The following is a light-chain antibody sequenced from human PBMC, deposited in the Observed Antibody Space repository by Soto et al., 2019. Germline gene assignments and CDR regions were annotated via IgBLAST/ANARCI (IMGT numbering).Light chain of an antibody. Sequence: QSALTQPASVSGSPGQSITISCTGTNSDVGGYNYVSWYQQHPGKAPKVMVYAVSYRPSGVSNRFSGSKSGNTASLTISGLQNEDEADYYCSSYTSRSTLMVFGGGTKVTVL. CDR3: SSYTSRSTLMV. CDR1: NSDVGGYNY. CDR2: AVS. J-gene: IGLJ2*01. V-gene: IGLV2-14*01.